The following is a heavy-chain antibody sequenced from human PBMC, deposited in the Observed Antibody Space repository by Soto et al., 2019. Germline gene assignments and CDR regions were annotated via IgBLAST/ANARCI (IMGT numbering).Heavy chain of an antibody. V-gene: IGHV3-43*01. CDR1: GFSFDDHN. J-gene: IGHJ4*02. CDR2: ISWDGETT. CDR3: ASSQGDY. Sequence: EAHLVESGGAVVQPGGSLRLSCVASGFSFDDHNMYWVRQASDQGLEWVSLISWDGETTYYADSVKGRFTISRDNSKNSLYLQLNAVTTEDPAFYYCASSQGDYWGQGTLVTVAS.